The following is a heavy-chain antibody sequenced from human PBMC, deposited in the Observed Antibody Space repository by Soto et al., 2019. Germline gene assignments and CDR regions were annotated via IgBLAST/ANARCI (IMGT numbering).Heavy chain of an antibody. J-gene: IGHJ4*02. D-gene: IGHD5-18*01. V-gene: IGHV1-69*13. CDR3: ARVSGYSYGSYFDY. CDR1: GCTFSSYA. Sequence: ASVKVSCKASGCTFSSYAISWVRQAPGQGLEWMGGIIPIFGTANYAQKFQGRVTITADESTSTAYMELSSLRSEDTAVYYCARVSGYSYGSYFDYWGQGTLVTVSS. CDR2: IIPIFGTA.